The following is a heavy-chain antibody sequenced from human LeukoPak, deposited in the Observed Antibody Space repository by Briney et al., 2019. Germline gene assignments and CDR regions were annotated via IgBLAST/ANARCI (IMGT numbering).Heavy chain of an antibody. CDR1: GYSFTSYW. V-gene: IGHV5-51*01. CDR3: ARHGRYYCSSTSCYFDC. Sequence: GESLKISCKGSGYSFTSYWIGWVRQLPGKGLEWMGIIYPGDSDTRYSPSFQGQVTISADKSISTAYLQWSSLKASDTAMYYCARHGRYYCSSTSCYFDCWGQGTLVTVSS. CDR2: IYPGDSDT. D-gene: IGHD2-2*01. J-gene: IGHJ4*02.